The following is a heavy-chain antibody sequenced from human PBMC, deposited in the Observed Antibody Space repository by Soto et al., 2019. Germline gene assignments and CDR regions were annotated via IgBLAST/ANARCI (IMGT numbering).Heavy chain of an antibody. D-gene: IGHD1-26*01. V-gene: IGHV1-18*01. CDR3: ARCIVGATNYYYGMDV. Sequence: ASVKASCKASGYTFTCYAISWVQQAPGQGLEWMGWISAYNGNTNYAQKLQGRVTMTTDTSTSTAYMELRSLRSDDTAVYYCARCIVGATNYYYGMDVWGQGTTVTVSS. CDR1: GYTFTCYA. CDR2: ISAYNGNT. J-gene: IGHJ6*02.